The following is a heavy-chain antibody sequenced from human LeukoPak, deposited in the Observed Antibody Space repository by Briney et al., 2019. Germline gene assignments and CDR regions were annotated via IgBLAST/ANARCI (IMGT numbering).Heavy chain of an antibody. CDR3: ARGRSTRGMATMNY. CDR2: TTHSRSP. CDR1: VGSFSGYY. V-gene: IGHV4-34*01. Sequence: SETLSLTCAVYVGSFSGYYWSWLRQPPGKGLEGIGKTTHSRSPNYHPTLKSQVTIAVATSQHQFSLNLSSVTAEDTAVYYCARGRSTRGMATMNYWGQGTMVTVSS. D-gene: IGHD5-24*01. J-gene: IGHJ4*02.